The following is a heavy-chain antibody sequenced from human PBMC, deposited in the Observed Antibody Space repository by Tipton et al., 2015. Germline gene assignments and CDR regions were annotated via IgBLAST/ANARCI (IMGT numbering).Heavy chain of an antibody. V-gene: IGHV4-31*03. CDR2: IHYSGGT. D-gene: IGHD3-22*01. J-gene: IGHJ4*02. Sequence: TLSLTCTVSGVSISSGGYYWSWIRQHPGRGLEWIGYIHYSGGTYYKPSLKSRVTISVDTSKNQFSLKLSSVTAADTAVYYCTREGFEASSGFRYWGVGTLVTVS. CDR3: TREGFEASSGFRY. CDR1: GVSISSGGYY.